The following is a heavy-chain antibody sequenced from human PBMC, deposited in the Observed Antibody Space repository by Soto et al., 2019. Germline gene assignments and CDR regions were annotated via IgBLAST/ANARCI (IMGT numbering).Heavy chain of an antibody. V-gene: IGHV3-7*01. Sequence: GALRLSCAASGFTFSSYWMSWVRQAPGKGLEWVANIKQDGSEKYYVDSVKGRFTISRDNAKNSLYLQMNSLRAEDTAVYYCAREQLAVNYYYYGMDVWGQGTTVTVSS. CDR3: AREQLAVNYYYYGMDV. D-gene: IGHD6-6*01. CDR2: IKQDGSEK. J-gene: IGHJ6*02. CDR1: GFTFSSYW.